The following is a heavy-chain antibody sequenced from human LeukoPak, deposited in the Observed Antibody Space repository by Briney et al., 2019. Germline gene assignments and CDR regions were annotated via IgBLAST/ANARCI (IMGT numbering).Heavy chain of an antibody. V-gene: IGHV4-59*01. CDR2: IYYTGST. CDR1: GGSINGFY. CDR3: ARDLGVAGTPLTY. D-gene: IGHD6-19*01. Sequence: SQTLSLTCTVSGGSINGFYWSWIRQPPGKGLESIGYIYYTGSTNYNPSLKSRVTISVDTSKSQCSLRLTSVTAADTAVYYCARDLGVAGTPLTYWGQGTLVTVS. J-gene: IGHJ4*02.